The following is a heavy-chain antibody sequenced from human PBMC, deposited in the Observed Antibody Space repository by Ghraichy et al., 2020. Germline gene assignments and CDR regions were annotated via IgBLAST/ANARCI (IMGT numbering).Heavy chain of an antibody. J-gene: IGHJ5*01. V-gene: IGHV4-61*01. CDR2: VYYIGTA. Sequence: SETLSLTCTVSGDSVRSGYHYWSWVWQAPGKGLEWIGTVYYIGTADYNPSLKSRVTMSVDTSNNQFSLRLTSVTPADTAIYYCARNSTSSPWFDSWSKGTLVTVSS. D-gene: IGHD1-14*01. CDR3: ARNSTSSPWFDS. CDR1: GDSVRSGYHY.